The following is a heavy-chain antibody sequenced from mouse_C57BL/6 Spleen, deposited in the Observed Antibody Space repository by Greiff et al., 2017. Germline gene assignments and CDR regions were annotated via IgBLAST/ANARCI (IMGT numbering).Heavy chain of an antibody. V-gene: IGHV1-15*01. J-gene: IGHJ2*01. Sequence: VQLQQSGAELVRPGASVTLSCKASGYTFTDYEMHWVKQTPVHGLEWIGAIDPETGGTAYNQKFKGKAILTAAKSSSTAYMELRSLTSEDSAVYYCTPPSYDYDRNFDYWGQGTTLTVSS. CDR3: TPPSYDYDRNFDY. D-gene: IGHD2-4*01. CDR2: IDPETGGT. CDR1: GYTFTDYE.